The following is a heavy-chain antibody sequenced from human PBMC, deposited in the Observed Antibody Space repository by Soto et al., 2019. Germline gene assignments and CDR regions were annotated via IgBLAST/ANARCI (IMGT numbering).Heavy chain of an antibody. CDR2: ISWNSGSI. CDR3: AKDHRGGTDAFDI. Sequence: EVQLVESGGGLVQPGRSLRLSCAASGFTFDDYAMHWVRQAPGKGLEWVSGISWNSGSIGYADSVKGRFTISRDNAKNSLYLQMNSLRAEDTALYYCAKDHRGGTDAFDIRGQGTMVTVSS. V-gene: IGHV3-9*01. CDR1: GFTFDDYA. D-gene: IGHD5-12*01. J-gene: IGHJ3*02.